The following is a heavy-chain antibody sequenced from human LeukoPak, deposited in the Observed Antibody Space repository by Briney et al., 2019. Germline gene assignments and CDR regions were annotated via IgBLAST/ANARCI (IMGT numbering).Heavy chain of an antibody. J-gene: IGHJ4*02. Sequence: GGSLRLSCAASGFTFSSYAMSWVRQAPGKGLEWVSAISGSGGSTYYADSVKGRFSISRDNSENTLHLQMNSLRAEDTAVYYCTKSRALIAAAYFDYWGQGTLVTVSS. CDR2: ISGSGGST. D-gene: IGHD6-13*01. V-gene: IGHV3-23*01. CDR3: TKSRALIAAAYFDY. CDR1: GFTFSSYA.